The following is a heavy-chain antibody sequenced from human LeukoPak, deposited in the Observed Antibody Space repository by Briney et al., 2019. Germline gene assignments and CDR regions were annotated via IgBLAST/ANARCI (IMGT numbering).Heavy chain of an antibody. D-gene: IGHD2-21*02. CDR3: ARAGYCGGDCYSDWFDP. Sequence: ASVKVSCKASGYTFTGYYMHWVRQAPGQGLEWMGWINPNSGGTNYAQKFQGRVTMTRDTSISTAYMELSRLGSDDTAVYYCARAGYCGGDCYSDWFDPWGQGTLVTVSS. CDR1: GYTFTGYY. V-gene: IGHV1-2*02. J-gene: IGHJ5*02. CDR2: INPNSGGT.